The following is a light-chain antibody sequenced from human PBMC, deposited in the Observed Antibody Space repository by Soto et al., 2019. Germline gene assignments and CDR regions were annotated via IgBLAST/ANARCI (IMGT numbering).Light chain of an antibody. J-gene: IGKJ1*01. V-gene: IGKV3-15*01. CDR1: QSVSSN. Sequence: EIVMTQSPGTLSLSPGERATLSCRSSQSVSSNLAWYHQIPGQAPRLLIYGASAMATGSPARFSGRGSGTEFTLAISSLQYEDFELYYCQQYNDWPQTFGLGTKVDIK. CDR3: QQYNDWPQT. CDR2: GAS.